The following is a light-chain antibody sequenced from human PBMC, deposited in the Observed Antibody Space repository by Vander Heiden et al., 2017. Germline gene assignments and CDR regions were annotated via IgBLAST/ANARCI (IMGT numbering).Light chain of an antibody. CDR2: EVS. V-gene: IGLV2-14*01. CDR3: SAYTSSSTVV. J-gene: IGLJ2*01. CDR1: SSDVGCHNY. Sequence: QPASVSGSPGQSITISCTGTSSDVGCHNYVSWYQQHPGKAPKLMIYEVSNRPSGVSNRFSGAKSVNTASLTISGLQAEDEADYYCSAYTSSSTVVFGGGTKLTVL.